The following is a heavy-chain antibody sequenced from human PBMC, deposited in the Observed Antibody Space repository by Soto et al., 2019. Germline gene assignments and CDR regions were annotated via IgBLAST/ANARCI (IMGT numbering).Heavy chain of an antibody. CDR1: GFSFSDSA. V-gene: IGHV3-73*01. CDR2: IRSKANSYAT. Sequence: GGSLRLSCAASGFSFSDSAMHWVRQASGKGLEWVGRIRSKANSYATVYAASVKGRFTISRDDSKNTAYLQMNSLQTEDTAVYYCTRHGRQWLGNDYWGQGTLVTVSS. CDR3: TRHGRQWLGNDY. J-gene: IGHJ4*02. D-gene: IGHD6-19*01.